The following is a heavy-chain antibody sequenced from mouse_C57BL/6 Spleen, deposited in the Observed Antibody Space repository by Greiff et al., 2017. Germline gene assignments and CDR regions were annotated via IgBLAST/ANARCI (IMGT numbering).Heavy chain of an antibody. CDR3: TREDYYGSSLYAMDY. D-gene: IGHD1-1*01. V-gene: IGHV5-9-1*02. CDR2: ISSGGDYI. CDR1: GFTFSSYA. Sequence: EVQLQESGEGLVKPGGSLKLSCAASGFTFSSYAMSWVRQTPEKRLEWVAYISSGGDYIYYADTVKGRFTISRDNARNTLYLQMSRLKSEDTAMYYCTREDYYGSSLYAMDYWGQGTSVTVSS. J-gene: IGHJ4*01.